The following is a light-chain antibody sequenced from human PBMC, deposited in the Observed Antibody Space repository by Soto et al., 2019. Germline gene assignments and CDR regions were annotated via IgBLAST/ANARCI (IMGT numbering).Light chain of an antibody. CDR3: VLYMGSGIGV. J-gene: IGLJ3*02. CDR1: SGSVSTSYY. Sequence: QTVVTQEPSFSVSPGGTVTLTCGLSSGSVSTSYYPSWYQQTPGQAPRTLIHSTNTRSSGVPDRFSGSILGNKAALTITGAQADDESEYYCVLYMGSGIGVFGGGTKLTVL. CDR2: STN. V-gene: IGLV8-61*01.